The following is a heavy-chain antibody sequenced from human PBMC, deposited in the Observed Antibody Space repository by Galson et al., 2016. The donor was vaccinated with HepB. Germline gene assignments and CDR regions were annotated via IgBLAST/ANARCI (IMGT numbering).Heavy chain of an antibody. V-gene: IGHV3-48*03. D-gene: IGHD3-22*01. J-gene: IGHJ4*02. CDR2: ISISGSTV. Sequence: CAGSGFTFSRYNMNWVRQAPGKGLEWLADISISGSTVYYADSVKGRFTISRDNDKNSVYLQMDSLRDEDTAVYYCAREADFYDSTGYFPPFAYWGQGILVTVSS. CDR3: AREADFYDSTGYFPPFAY. CDR1: GFTFSRYN.